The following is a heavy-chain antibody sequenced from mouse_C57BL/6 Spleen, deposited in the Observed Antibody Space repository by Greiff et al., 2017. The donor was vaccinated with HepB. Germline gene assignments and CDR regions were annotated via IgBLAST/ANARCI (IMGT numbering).Heavy chain of an antibody. V-gene: IGHV14-1*01. CDR3: TTETAQVTRFAY. CDR1: GFNIKDYY. Sequence: VQLKQSGAELVRPGASVKLSCTASGFNIKDYYMHWVKQRPEQGLEWIGRIDPEDGDTEYAPKFQGKATMTADTSSNTAYLQISSLTSEDTAVYYCTTETAQVTRFAYWGQGTLVTVSA. J-gene: IGHJ3*01. CDR2: IDPEDGDT. D-gene: IGHD3-2*02.